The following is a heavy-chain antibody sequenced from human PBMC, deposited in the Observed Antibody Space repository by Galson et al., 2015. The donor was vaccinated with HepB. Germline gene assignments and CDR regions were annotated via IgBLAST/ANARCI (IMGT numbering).Heavy chain of an antibody. D-gene: IGHD5-24*01. J-gene: IGHJ4*02. CDR3: ARPTDGVGLDY. CDR1: GYTFTSYW. CDR2: IYPGDSDT. Sequence: QSGAEVKKPGESLKISCKVSGYTFTSYWIGWVREMPGKGLEWIVIIYPGDSDTRYSPSFQGQVTIPADKSNTTAYLQWRSLKASDTPMYDCARPTDGVGLDYWGQGTLVTVSS. V-gene: IGHV5-51*01.